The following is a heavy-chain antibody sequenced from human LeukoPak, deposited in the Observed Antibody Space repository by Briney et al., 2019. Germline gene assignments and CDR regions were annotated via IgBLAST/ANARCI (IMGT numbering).Heavy chain of an antibody. CDR2: ISSSSSTI. CDR1: GFTFSSYS. D-gene: IGHD6-13*01. Sequence: GGSLRLSCAASGFTFSSYSMNWVRQAPGKGLEWVSYISSSSSTIYHADSVKGRFTISRDNAKNSLYLQMNSLRAEGTAVYYCARDVDSSSWYTLAIDYWGQGTLVTVSS. J-gene: IGHJ4*02. V-gene: IGHV3-48*01. CDR3: ARDVDSSSWYTLAIDY.